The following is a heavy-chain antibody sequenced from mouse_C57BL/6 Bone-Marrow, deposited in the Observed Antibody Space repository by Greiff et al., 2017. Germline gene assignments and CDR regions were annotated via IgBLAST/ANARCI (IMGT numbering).Heavy chain of an antibody. V-gene: IGHV1-81*01. J-gene: IGHJ3*01. CDR3: ASPGIYYYGSSPAY. CDR2: IYPRSGNT. CDR1: GYTFTSYG. Sequence: QVQLQQSGAELARPGASVKLSCKASGYTFTSYGISWVKQRTGQGLEWIGEIYPRSGNTYYNEKFKGKATLTADKSSSTAYMGLRSLTSEDSAVYFCASPGIYYYGSSPAYWGQGTLVTVSA. D-gene: IGHD1-1*01.